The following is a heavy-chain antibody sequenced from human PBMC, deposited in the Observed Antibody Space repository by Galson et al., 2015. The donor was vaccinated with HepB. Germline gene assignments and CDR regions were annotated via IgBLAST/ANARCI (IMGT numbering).Heavy chain of an antibody. CDR1: GFTFSDYY. J-gene: IGHJ4*02. V-gene: IGHV3-11*06. CDR3: ARHPALRGYSGYDSSPL. CDR2: ISSSSSYT. Sequence: SLRLSCAASGFTFSDYYMSWIRQAPGKGLEWVSYISSSSSYTNYADSVKGRFTISRDNAKNSLYLQMNSLRAEDTAVYYCARHPALRGYSGYDSSPLWGQGTLVTVSS. D-gene: IGHD5-12*01.